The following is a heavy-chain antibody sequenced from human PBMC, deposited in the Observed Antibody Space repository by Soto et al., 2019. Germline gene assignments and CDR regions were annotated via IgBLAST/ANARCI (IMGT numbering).Heavy chain of an antibody. CDR2: ISGRGGSA. D-gene: IGHD6-19*01. Sequence: EVQLLESGGGLVRPGGSLRLSCAASGFTFSNYAMNWVRQAPGKGLEWVSVISGRGGSASYADSVQGRFTISRDNSKTTLYLQMNGLRPEDTAIYYGVREVSGWYFDFWGRGTMVTISS. J-gene: IGHJ3*01. CDR1: GFTFSNYA. CDR3: VREVSGWYFDF. V-gene: IGHV3-23*01.